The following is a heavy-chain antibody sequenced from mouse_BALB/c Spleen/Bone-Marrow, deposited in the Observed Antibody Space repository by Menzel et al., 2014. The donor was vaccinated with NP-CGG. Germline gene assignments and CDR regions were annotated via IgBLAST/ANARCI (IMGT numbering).Heavy chain of an antibody. CDR1: GYTFTSYD. CDR2: IYPGDGST. V-gene: IGHV1S56*01. J-gene: IGHJ3*01. D-gene: IGHD3-2*01. CDR3: ARSGDSSGYGFAY. Sequence: VQLVESGPELVKPGALVKISCKASGYTFTSYDINWVKQRPGQGLEWIGWIYPGDGSTKYNEKFKGKATLTADKSSSTAYMQLSSLTSENSAVYFCARSGDSSGYGFAYWGQGTLVTDSA.